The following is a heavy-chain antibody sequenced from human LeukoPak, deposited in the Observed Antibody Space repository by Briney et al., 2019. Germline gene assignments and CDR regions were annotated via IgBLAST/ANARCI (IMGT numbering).Heavy chain of an antibody. CDR3: ARDSLNAELRSRWFDP. Sequence: GASVKVSCKASGYTFTSYGISWVRQAPGQRLEWMGWISAYNGNTNYAQKLQGRVTMTTDTSTSTAYMELRSLRSDDTAVYYCARDSLNAELRSRWFDPWGQGTLVTVSS. CDR1: GYTFTSYG. J-gene: IGHJ5*02. D-gene: IGHD1-7*01. V-gene: IGHV1-18*01. CDR2: ISAYNGNT.